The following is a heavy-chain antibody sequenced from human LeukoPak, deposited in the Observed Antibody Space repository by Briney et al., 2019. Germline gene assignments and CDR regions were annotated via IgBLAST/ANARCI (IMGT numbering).Heavy chain of an antibody. Sequence: ASVKVSCKASGYTFTSYGISWVRQAPGQGLEWMGWISAYNGNTNYAQKLQGRVTMTTDTSTSTAYMELRSLRSDDTAVYYCARVVPAAGISGFDPWARGPLAAVS. D-gene: IGHD6-13*01. CDR2: ISAYNGNT. J-gene: IGHJ5*02. CDR1: GYTFTSYG. CDR3: ARVVPAAGISGFDP. V-gene: IGHV1-18*01.